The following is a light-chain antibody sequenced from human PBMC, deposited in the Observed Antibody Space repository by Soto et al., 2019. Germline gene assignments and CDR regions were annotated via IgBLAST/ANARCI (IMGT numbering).Light chain of an antibody. Sequence: EVVLTQSPATLSLSPGERATLSCRTSQSISSYLAGYQQKPGQPPRLLIYEESNRAKGIPARFSGSGSGTDFTLTISSLEPEDFAVYYCQQRSNWPPRVTFGGGTKVEIK. CDR1: QSISSY. J-gene: IGKJ4*01. CDR3: QQRSNWPPRVT. V-gene: IGKV3-11*01. CDR2: EES.